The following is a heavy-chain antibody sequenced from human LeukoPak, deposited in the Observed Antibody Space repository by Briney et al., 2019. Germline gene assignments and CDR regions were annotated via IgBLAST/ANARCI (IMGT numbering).Heavy chain of an antibody. V-gene: IGHV1-18*01. CDR3: ARVGDQWPDDAFDI. Sequence: ASVKVSXKASGYTFTSYGISWVRQAPGQGLEWMGWISAYNGNTNYAQKLQGRVTMTTDTSTSTAYMELRSLRSDDTALYYCARVGDQWPDDAFDIWGQGTMVTVSS. CDR2: ISAYNGNT. CDR1: GYTFTSYG. J-gene: IGHJ3*02. D-gene: IGHD6-19*01.